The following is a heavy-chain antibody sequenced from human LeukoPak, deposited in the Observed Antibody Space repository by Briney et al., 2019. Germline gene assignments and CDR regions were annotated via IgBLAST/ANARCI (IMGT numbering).Heavy chain of an antibody. CDR1: GFRFNTYS. CDR3: TRDLHYYVAMDV. V-gene: IGHV3-21*01. Sequence: GGSLRLSCAASGFRFNTYSMNWVRLAPGKGLEWVSSISKASGSIYYADSVRGRFTTSRDNARNSLYLQMNSLTAEDTALYYCTRDLHYYVAMDVWGQGTTVTVSS. D-gene: IGHD3-10*02. CDR2: ISKASGSI. J-gene: IGHJ6*02.